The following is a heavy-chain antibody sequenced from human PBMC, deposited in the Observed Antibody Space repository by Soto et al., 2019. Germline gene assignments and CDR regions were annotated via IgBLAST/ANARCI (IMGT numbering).Heavy chain of an antibody. V-gene: IGHV3-21*01. CDR2: ISGSGFKK. Sequence: GGSLRLSCAASGFIFENFGMSWVRQAPGKGLEWISSISGSGFKKYYADSVKGRFTISRDNAKNSLYLQMNSLRAEEPAVYYCARDGGSDRYGPDGPAGVCAYWGQGTLVTVSS. J-gene: IGHJ4*02. CDR1: GFIFENFG. CDR3: ARDGGSDRYGPDGPAGVCAY. D-gene: IGHD5-18*01.